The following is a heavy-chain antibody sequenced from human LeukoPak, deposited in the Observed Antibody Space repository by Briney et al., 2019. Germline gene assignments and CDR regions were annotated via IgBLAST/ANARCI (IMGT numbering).Heavy chain of an antibody. V-gene: IGHV3-30*04. CDR3: ARPTYSGSYYWFDY. CDR1: GFTFSTYA. J-gene: IGHJ4*02. CDR2: ISYDGSIG. Sequence: PGGSLRLSCAVSGFTFSTYAMHWVRQAPGKGLEWVAFISYDGSIGYHADSVKGRFTISRDNSKNTLYLEMNSLRAEDTAVYYCARPTYSGSYYWFDYWGQGTLVTVSS. D-gene: IGHD1-26*01.